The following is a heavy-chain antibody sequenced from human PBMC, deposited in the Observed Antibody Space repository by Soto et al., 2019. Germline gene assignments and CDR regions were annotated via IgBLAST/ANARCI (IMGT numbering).Heavy chain of an antibody. Sequence: GASVEVSCKASGYTFTSYGISWVRQAPGQGLEWMGWISAYNGNTNYAQKLQGRVTMTTDTSTSTAYMELRSLRSDDTAVYYCARLPGXSGYYPEAIYYYYGMDVWGQGTTVTVSS. D-gene: IGHD3-3*01. CDR2: ISAYNGNT. CDR3: ARLPGXSGYYPEAIYYYYGMDV. CDR1: GYTFTSYG. V-gene: IGHV1-18*04. J-gene: IGHJ6*02.